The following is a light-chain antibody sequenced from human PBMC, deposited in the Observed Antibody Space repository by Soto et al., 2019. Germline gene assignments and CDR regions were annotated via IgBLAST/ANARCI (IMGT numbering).Light chain of an antibody. J-gene: IGKJ1*01. CDR2: QAS. Sequence: DIQMTQSPPTLSASVGDRVTITCRASQSISGWLAWYQQKPGKAPNLLIYQASTLESGVPSWFSGSGSGTEFTLTISSLQPDDFATYHCQQHNTYSRTFGQGTKV. V-gene: IGKV1-5*03. CDR1: QSISGW. CDR3: QQHNTYSRT.